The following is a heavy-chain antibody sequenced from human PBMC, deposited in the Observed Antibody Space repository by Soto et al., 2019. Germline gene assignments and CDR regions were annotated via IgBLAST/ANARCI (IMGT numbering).Heavy chain of an antibody. CDR2: IYYSGST. D-gene: IGHD5-18*01. Sequence: PSETLSLTCTVSGGSIISGDYYWSWIRQPPGKGLEWIGYIYYSGSTDYNPSLKSRVTISVDTPKNQFSLKLRSVTAADTAVYYCARDSYNFDDWGQGILVTVSS. J-gene: IGHJ4*02. CDR3: ARDSYNFDD. V-gene: IGHV4-61*08. CDR1: GGSIISGDYY.